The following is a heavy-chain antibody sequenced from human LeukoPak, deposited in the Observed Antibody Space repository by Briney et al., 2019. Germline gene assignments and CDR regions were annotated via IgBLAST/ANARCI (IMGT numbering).Heavy chain of an antibody. CDR2: ISTSGST. Sequence: SETLSLTCTISRGSISTYYWSWIRQPPGKGLEWIGYISTSGSTNYNPSLKSRVTISVDTSKNQFSLNLSSVTAADTAVYYCARRRTTGTTGYFDYWGQGTLVTVSS. CDR1: RGSISTYY. CDR3: ARRRTTGTTGYFDY. D-gene: IGHD1-1*01. J-gene: IGHJ4*02. V-gene: IGHV4-4*09.